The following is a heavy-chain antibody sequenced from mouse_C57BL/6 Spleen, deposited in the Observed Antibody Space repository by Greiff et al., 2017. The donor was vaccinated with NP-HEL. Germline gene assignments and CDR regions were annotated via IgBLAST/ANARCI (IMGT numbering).Heavy chain of an antibody. CDR3: TRGAQATDAMDY. V-gene: IGHV5-9-1*02. Sequence: EVKLMESGEGLVKPGGSLKLSCAASGFTFSSYAMSWVRQTPEKRLEWVAYISSGGDYIYYADTVKGRFTISRDNARNTLYLQMSSLKSEDTAMYYCTRGAQATDAMDYWGQGTSVTVSS. J-gene: IGHJ4*01. D-gene: IGHD3-2*02. CDR2: ISSGGDYI. CDR1: GFTFSSYA.